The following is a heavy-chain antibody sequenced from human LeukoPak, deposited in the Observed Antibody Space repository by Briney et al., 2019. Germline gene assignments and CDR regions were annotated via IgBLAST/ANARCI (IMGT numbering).Heavy chain of an antibody. Sequence: GGSLRLSCAASGITFSDHYMNWIRQAPGKGLEWVSYISSSGRTIDYADSVKGRFTTSRDNAKKSLYLQMNSLRTEDTAVYYCARTKSENAYGQHHGLDNWGQGILVTVSS. D-gene: IGHD3-10*01. J-gene: IGHJ4*02. CDR2: ISSSGRTI. V-gene: IGHV3-11*01. CDR3: ARTKSENAYGQHHGLDN. CDR1: GITFSDHY.